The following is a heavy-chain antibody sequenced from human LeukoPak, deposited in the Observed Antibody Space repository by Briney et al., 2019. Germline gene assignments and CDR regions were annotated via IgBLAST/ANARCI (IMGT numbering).Heavy chain of an antibody. J-gene: IGHJ5*02. D-gene: IGHD2-2*01. CDR1: GYTFTGYY. V-gene: IGHV1-2*02. CDR3: ARVSCSSTSCYSTDWWFDP. Sequence: ASVKVSCKASGYTFTGYYMHWVRQAPGQGLEWIGWINPNSGGTNYAQKFQGRVTMTRDTSISTAYMELSRLRSDDTAAYYCARVSCSSTSCYSTDWWFDPWGQGTLVTVSS. CDR2: INPNSGGT.